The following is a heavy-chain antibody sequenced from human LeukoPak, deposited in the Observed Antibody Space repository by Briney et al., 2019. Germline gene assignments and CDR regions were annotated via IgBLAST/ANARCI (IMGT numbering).Heavy chain of an antibody. J-gene: IGHJ4*02. CDR1: GFTFSSYS. V-gene: IGHV3-21*01. Sequence: GGSLRLSCAASGFTFSSYSMNWVRQAPGKGLEGVSSISSSSCYIYYADSVKGRFTISRDNAKNSLYLQMNSLRAEDTAVYYCQLGYCSGGSCYWATGVFFDYWGQGTLVTVSS. CDR3: QLGYCSGGSCYWATGVFFDY. D-gene: IGHD2-15*01. CDR2: ISSSSCYI.